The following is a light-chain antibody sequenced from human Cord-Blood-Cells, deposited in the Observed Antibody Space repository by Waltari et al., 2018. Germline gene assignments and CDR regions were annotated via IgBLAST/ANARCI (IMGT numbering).Light chain of an antibody. CDR2: QDS. V-gene: IGLV3-1*01. CDR3: QAWDISTVV. CDR1: KLGVKY. Sequence: SSELTQQPSVSVSPAQTASITCSGVKLGVKYACWYQQKPGQSPVLVIYQDSKRPSGIPERFSGSNSGNTATLTISGTQAMDEADYYCQAWDISTVVFGGGTKLTVL. J-gene: IGLJ2*01.